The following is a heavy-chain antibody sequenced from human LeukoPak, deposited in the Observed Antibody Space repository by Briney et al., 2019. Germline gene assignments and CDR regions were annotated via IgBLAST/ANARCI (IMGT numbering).Heavy chain of an antibody. D-gene: IGHD3-22*01. Sequence: ASVKVSCKASGYTLTSYYIHWVRQAPGQGLEWMGWSNPNSGGTNTAQKFQGRVTMTRDTSLSTAYMELSRLRSDDTAVYYCARVNNYYDSSVYLYYFDNWGQGTLVTVSS. CDR2: SNPNSGGT. J-gene: IGHJ4*02. CDR1: GYTLTSYY. CDR3: ARVNNYYDSSVYLYYFDN. V-gene: IGHV1-2*02.